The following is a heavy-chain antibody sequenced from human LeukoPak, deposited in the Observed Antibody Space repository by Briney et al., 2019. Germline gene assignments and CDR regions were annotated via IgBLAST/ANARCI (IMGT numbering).Heavy chain of an antibody. V-gene: IGHV4-39*01. D-gene: IGHD1-14*01. CDR3: ARLPITKRALDV. Sequence: SETLSLTCSVSGDSISSGDSYWGWIRQTPWKGLEWIGSIYYVGSPYYNPSLNSRRVTISVDTSKNQFSLKVTSVTAADTAVYYCARLPITKRALDVWGQGTTVTVSS. CDR2: IYYVGSP. J-gene: IGHJ6*02. CDR1: GDSISSGDSY.